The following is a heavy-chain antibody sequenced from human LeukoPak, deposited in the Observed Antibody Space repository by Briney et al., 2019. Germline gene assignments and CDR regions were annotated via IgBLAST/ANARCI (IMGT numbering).Heavy chain of an antibody. CDR1: GYSIRSGHY. J-gene: IGHJ4*02. V-gene: IGHV4-38-2*01. Sequence: SETLSLTCAVSGYSIRSGHYWGWLRPSPGKGLELIGSINHSGITEYNPSLKSRVTLSVDTSKNQFSLQQRPVTAADRALYYCARSGDYIKEGFDYWGQGTQVTVSS. D-gene: IGHD3-22*01. CDR2: INHSGIT. CDR3: ARSGDYIKEGFDY.